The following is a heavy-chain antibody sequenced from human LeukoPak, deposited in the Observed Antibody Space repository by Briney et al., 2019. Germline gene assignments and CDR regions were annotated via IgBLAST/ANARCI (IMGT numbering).Heavy chain of an antibody. CDR1: GGSISSSSYY. D-gene: IGHD3-22*01. J-gene: IGHJ5*02. Sequence: KSSETLSLTCTVSGGSISSSSYYWGWIRQPPGKGLEWIGSIYYSGSTYYNPSLKSRVTISVDTSKNQFSLKLSSVTAADTAVYYCARDLGYDSSGYFLRQGNWFDPWGQGTLVTVSS. CDR2: IYYSGST. V-gene: IGHV4-39*07. CDR3: ARDLGYDSSGYFLRQGNWFDP.